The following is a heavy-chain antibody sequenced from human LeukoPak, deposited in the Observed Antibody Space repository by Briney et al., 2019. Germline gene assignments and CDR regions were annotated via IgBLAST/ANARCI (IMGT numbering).Heavy chain of an antibody. J-gene: IGHJ4*02. V-gene: IGHV3-23*01. D-gene: IGHD2-21*02. Sequence: GGSLRLSCAASGFTFSNFGMNWVRQAPGKGMEWVSPISGDGSNTYYADSVKGRFTISRDNSKNTLYLQMNSLRAEDTAIYYCAKAGTECGCDCYSDYWGQGTLLTVSS. CDR3: AKAGTECGCDCYSDY. CDR2: ISGDGSNT. CDR1: GFTFSNFG.